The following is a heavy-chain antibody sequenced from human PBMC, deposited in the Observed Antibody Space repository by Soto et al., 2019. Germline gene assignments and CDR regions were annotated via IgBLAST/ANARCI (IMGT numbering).Heavy chain of an antibody. V-gene: IGHV3-30*18. CDR1: GFTFSSYG. CDR2: ISYDGSNK. Sequence: RLSCAASGFTFSSYGMHWVRQAPGKGLEWVAVISYDGSNKYYADSVKGRFTISRDNSKNTLYLQMNSLRAEDTAVYYCAKGGRVVPPSGRFDPWGQGTLVTVSS. CDR3: AKGGRVVPPSGRFDP. D-gene: IGHD3-3*01. J-gene: IGHJ5*02.